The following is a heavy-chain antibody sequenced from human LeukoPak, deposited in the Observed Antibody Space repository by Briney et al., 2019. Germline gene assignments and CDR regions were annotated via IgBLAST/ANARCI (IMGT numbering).Heavy chain of an antibody. Sequence: SETLSLTCTVSGGSISSGGYYWSWIRQHPGKGLEWIGYIYYSGSTYYNPSLKSRVTISVDTSKNQFSLKLSSVTAADTAVYYCAGSYDSSGYYHRFDPWGQGTLVTVSS. J-gene: IGHJ5*02. CDR2: IYYSGST. CDR3: AGSYDSSGYYHRFDP. V-gene: IGHV4-31*03. D-gene: IGHD3-22*01. CDR1: GGSISSGGYY.